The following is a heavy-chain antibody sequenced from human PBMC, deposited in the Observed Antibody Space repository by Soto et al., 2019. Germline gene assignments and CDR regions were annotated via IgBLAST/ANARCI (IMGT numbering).Heavy chain of an antibody. J-gene: IGHJ4*02. Sequence: QVQLVQSGAEVKKPGSSVKVSCKASGGTFSSYTISWVRQAPGQGLEWMGRIIPILGIANYAQKFQGRVTITADKSTSTAYMELSSLRSEDTAVYYCASHRTTVVTPGNYFDYWGQGTLVTVSS. D-gene: IGHD4-17*01. CDR2: IIPILGIA. CDR1: GGTFSSYT. CDR3: ASHRTTVVTPGNYFDY. V-gene: IGHV1-69*02.